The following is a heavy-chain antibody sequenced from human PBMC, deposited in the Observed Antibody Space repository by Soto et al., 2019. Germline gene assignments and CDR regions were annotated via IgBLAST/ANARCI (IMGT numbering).Heavy chain of an antibody. V-gene: IGHV4-4*07. CDR3: ARVPVAVAATEDYYGLDV. J-gene: IGHJ6*02. CDR2: INTDGLS. D-gene: IGHD2-15*01. Sequence: DLEESGPGLVRPSETLSLTCSVSGVSITSYYWSWIRQSAGGRLEWMGRINTDGLSTYSPSFKSRLTMSLDTSKNQVSLRLISVTAADTAVYFCARVPVAVAATEDYYGLDVWGQGTTVTVSS. CDR1: GVSITSYY.